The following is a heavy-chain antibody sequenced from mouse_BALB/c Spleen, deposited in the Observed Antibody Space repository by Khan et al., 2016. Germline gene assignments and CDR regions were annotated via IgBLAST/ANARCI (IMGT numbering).Heavy chain of an antibody. V-gene: IGHV1-54*01. CDR2: INPGSGGT. J-gene: IGHJ1*01. Sequence: QVQLKQSGAELVRPGTSVKVSCKASGYAFTNYLIEWVKQRPGQGLEWFGVINPGSGGTNYNEKFKGKATLTADKSSSTAYMQLSSLTSDDSAVYWCARRDGTCFDAWGAGTTVTVSS. CDR1: GYAFTNYL. CDR3: ARRDGTCFDA. D-gene: IGHD1-2*01.